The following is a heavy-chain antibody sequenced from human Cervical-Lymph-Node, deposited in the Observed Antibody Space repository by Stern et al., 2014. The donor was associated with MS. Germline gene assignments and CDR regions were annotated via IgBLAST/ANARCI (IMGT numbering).Heavy chain of an antibody. CDR1: GGAVSDYY. CDR2: ISDTGTT. Sequence: QLQLQESGPGLVKPSETLSLTCTVSGGAVSDYYWTWIRQRPGKGLEWIGYISDTGTTNSNPSLHSRVTITLDTSQNQVSLRLRSVTAADTAVYYCARDPSTTASDWFFDLWGRGSLVTVSS. J-gene: IGHJ2*01. CDR3: ARDPSTTASDWFFDL. D-gene: IGHD2-21*02. V-gene: IGHV4-59*02.